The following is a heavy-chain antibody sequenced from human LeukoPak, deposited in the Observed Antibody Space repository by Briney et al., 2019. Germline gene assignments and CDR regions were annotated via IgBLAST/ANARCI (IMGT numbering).Heavy chain of an antibody. J-gene: IGHJ4*02. CDR1: GFMFSSYW. V-gene: IGHV3-7*01. Sequence: PGGSLRLSCAASGFMFSSYWMSWVRQAPGKGLEWVADIKEDGSEKSYVDSVKGRFTISRDNSKNTLYLQMNSLRAEDTAVYYCAKDRFFVGYSYGTFDYWGQGTLVTVSS. CDR2: IKEDGSEK. CDR3: AKDRFFVGYSYGTFDY. D-gene: IGHD5-18*01.